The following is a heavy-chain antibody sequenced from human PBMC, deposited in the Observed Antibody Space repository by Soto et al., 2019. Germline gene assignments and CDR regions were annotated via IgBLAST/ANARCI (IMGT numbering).Heavy chain of an antibody. J-gene: IGHJ6*02. Sequence: EVQLVESGGGLVQPGGSLRLSCAASGLIFSTRWMSWVRQAPGKGLEWVANIKQDGSEKYYVDSVKGRFTISRDNAKNSLYLQMNSLRADDTAVYYCAFTVTTSAMDVWGQGTTVTVSS. V-gene: IGHV3-7*03. CDR2: IKQDGSEK. D-gene: IGHD4-17*01. CDR3: AFTVTTSAMDV. CDR1: GLIFSTRW.